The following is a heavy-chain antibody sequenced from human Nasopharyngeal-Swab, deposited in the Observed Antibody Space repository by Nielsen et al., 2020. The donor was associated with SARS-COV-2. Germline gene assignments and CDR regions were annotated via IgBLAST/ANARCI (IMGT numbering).Heavy chain of an antibody. CDR1: GYTFTDSY. Sequence: ASVKVSCKTSGYTFTDSYIHWVRQVPGQGLEWVGCINPYNGDTFYAQNFQGRVTVTRDTSRSTAYIDLSRLRSDDTAVYYCARDYYDNYDSDFWGQGTLVTVSS. V-gene: IGHV1-2*02. J-gene: IGHJ4*02. CDR3: ARDYYDNYDSDF. CDR2: INPYNGDT. D-gene: IGHD3-22*01.